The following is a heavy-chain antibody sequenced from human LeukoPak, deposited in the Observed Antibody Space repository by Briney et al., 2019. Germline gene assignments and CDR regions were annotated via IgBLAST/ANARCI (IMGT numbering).Heavy chain of an antibody. CDR2: IIPIFGTA. D-gene: IGHD2-2*01. CDR3: AREAGSSTSP. Sequence: ASVKVSCKASGGTFSNYAISWVRQAPGQGPEWMGGIIPIFGTANYAQKFQGRVTITADESTSTAYMELSSLRSEDTAVYYCAREAGSSTSPWGQGTLVTVSS. J-gene: IGHJ5*02. V-gene: IGHV1-69*13. CDR1: GGTFSNYA.